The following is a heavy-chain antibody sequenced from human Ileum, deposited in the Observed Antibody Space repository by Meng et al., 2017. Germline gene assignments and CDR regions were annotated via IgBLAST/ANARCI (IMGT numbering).Heavy chain of an antibody. D-gene: IGHD3-10*01. V-gene: IGHV4-61*01. CDR2: IHYSGSR. Sequence: GRLDESGPGMVRPSETLSLTCNVSGGSVSSASYYWSWIRQPPWKGLEWIGLIHYSGSRNYNPSLKSRVTMSVDTSKNQVSLRLTSVTAADTAVYYCARFYGSGTFEVQDYWGQGTLVTVSS. CDR1: GGSVSSASYY. J-gene: IGHJ4*02. CDR3: ARFYGSGTFEVQDY.